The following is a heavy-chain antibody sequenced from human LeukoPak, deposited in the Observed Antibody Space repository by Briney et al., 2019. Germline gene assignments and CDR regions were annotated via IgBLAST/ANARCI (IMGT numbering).Heavy chain of an antibody. V-gene: IGHV3-15*01. D-gene: IGHD4-23*01. CDR3: TRGSRDYGGEGYFYFGMDV. Sequence: PGGSLRLSCAASGFTFSNAWMSWVRQAPGKGLEWVGRIKSKTDGGTTDYAAPVKGRFTISRDDSKNTLYLQMNSLKTEDTAVYYCTRGSRDYGGEGYFYFGMDVWGQGTTVTVSS. CDR2: IKSKTDGGTT. J-gene: IGHJ6*02. CDR1: GFTFSNAW.